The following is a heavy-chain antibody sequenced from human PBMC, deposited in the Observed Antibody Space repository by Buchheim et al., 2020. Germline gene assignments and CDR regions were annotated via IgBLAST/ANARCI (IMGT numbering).Heavy chain of an antibody. CDR1: GFSLSTRGVG. CDR3: AHRLGLGANTSTTFDY. V-gene: IGHV2-5*02. Sequence: QITLKESGPTQVKPTQTLTLTCTFSGFSLSTRGVGVGWIRQPPGKALEWLALIYWDDDKRYSPSLKSRLTITKDTSKNQVVLTMTNMDPVDTATYYCAHRLGLGANTSTTFDYWGQGTL. CDR2: IYWDDDK. J-gene: IGHJ4*02. D-gene: IGHD5-12*01.